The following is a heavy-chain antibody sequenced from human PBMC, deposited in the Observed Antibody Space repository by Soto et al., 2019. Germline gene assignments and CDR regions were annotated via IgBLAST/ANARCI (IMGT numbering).Heavy chain of an antibody. CDR2: IYDSGNT. D-gene: IGHD3-22*01. Sequence: SETLSLTCTVSGGSIRSYYWSWIRHFPGKGLEWIGYIYDSGNTDYNPSLKSRVTISLDTSKNQFALRLSSVTAADTAVYYCARDDSSGYHNWFDPWGQGTLVTVSS. J-gene: IGHJ5*02. V-gene: IGHV4-59*01. CDR1: GGSIRSYY. CDR3: ARDDSSGYHNWFDP.